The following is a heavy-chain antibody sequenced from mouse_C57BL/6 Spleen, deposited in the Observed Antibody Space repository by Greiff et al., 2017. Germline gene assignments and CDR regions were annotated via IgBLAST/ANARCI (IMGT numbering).Heavy chain of an antibody. V-gene: IGHV3-6*01. J-gene: IGHJ2*01. CDR3: AREGYYGFDY. Sequence: EVQLQESGPGLVKPSQSLSLTCSVTGYSITSGYYWNWIRQFPGNKLEWMGYISYDGSNNYNQSLKNRISITRDTSKNQFFLKLNSVTTEDTATYYCAREGYYGFDYWGQGTTLTVSS. CDR2: ISYDGSN. CDR1: GYSITSGYY. D-gene: IGHD1-1*01.